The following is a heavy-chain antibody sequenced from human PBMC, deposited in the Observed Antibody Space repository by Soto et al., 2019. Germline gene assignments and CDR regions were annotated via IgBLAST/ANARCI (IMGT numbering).Heavy chain of an antibody. D-gene: IGHD6-6*01. CDR1: GYSFTSYW. CDR3: ARCPSIADYYYYGMDV. J-gene: IGHJ6*02. V-gene: IGHV5-51*01. CDR2: IYPGDSDT. Sequence: GESLKISCKGSGYSFTSYWIGWVRQMPRKGLEWMGIIYPGDSDTRYSPSFQGQVTISADKSISTAYLQWSSLKASDTAMYYCARCPSIADYYYYGMDVWGQGTTVTVSS.